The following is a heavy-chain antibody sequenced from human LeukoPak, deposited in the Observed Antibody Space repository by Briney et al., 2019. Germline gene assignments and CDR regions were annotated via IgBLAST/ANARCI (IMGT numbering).Heavy chain of an antibody. CDR1: GGTFSSYA. D-gene: IGHD1-1*01. CDR3: ARDKSGTTQGDFDY. V-gene: IGHV1-69*13. Sequence: GASVKVSCKASGGTFSSYAISWVRQAPGQGLEWMGGIIPMFGTANYAQKFQGRVTITADESTSTAYMELSSLRSEDTAVYYCARDKSGTTQGDFDYWGQRTLVTVSS. CDR2: IIPMFGTA. J-gene: IGHJ4*02.